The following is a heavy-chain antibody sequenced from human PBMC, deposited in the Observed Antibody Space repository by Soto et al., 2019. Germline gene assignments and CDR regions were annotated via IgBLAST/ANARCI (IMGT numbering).Heavy chain of an antibody. Sequence: SETLSLTCTVSGGSISSSSHYWGWIRQPPGKGLEWIGSIYYSGSTYYNPSLKSRVTISVDTSKNQFSLKLSSVTAADTAVYYCARHYRSGIAAAGGDFDYWGQGTLVTVSS. V-gene: IGHV4-39*01. CDR2: IYYSGST. CDR1: GGSISSSSHY. CDR3: ARHYRSGIAAAGGDFDY. J-gene: IGHJ4*02. D-gene: IGHD6-13*01.